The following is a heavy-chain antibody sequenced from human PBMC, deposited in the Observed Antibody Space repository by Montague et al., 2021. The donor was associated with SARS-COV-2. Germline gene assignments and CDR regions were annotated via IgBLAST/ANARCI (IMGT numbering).Heavy chain of an antibody. Sequence: SETLSLTCTVSGGSITDHYRSWIRQSPGKGPEWIGYISSHGKTNYNPSLKSRVTMSADASRNEFSPKLDSVTAADTAVYFCARRGYYDSAGYHWHLDLWGRGMLVTVSS. V-gene: IGHV4-4*09. J-gene: IGHJ2*01. CDR1: GGSITDHY. CDR3: ARRGYYDSAGYHWHLDL. CDR2: ISSHGKT. D-gene: IGHD3-22*01.